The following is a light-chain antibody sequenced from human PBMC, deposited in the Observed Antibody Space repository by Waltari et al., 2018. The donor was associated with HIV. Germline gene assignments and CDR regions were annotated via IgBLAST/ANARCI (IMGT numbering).Light chain of an antibody. CDR1: ALPNHN. V-gene: IGLV3-25*03. Sequence: SYELTQPPSVSVSPGQTARITCSVDALPNHNAYWYQQKPGQAPVLMIYKDSQRHSGIPERFSGSTSGTTVTLTISGVQAEDEADYYCQSADISDYYLVLFGGGTKLTVL. CDR2: KDS. CDR3: QSADISDYYLVL. J-gene: IGLJ3*02.